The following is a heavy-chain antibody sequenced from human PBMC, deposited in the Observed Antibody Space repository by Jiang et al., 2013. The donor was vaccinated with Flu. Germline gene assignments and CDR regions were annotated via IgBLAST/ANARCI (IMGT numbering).Heavy chain of an antibody. D-gene: IGHD3-22*01. J-gene: IGHJ6*02. CDR3: ARVAVSGRSGSLNNHQNDGMDV. CDR2: IYYSGST. V-gene: IGHV4-59*12. CDR1: GGSISSYY. Sequence: LLKPSETLSLTCTVSGGSISSYYWSWIRQPPGKGLEWIGYIYYSGSTNYNPSLKSRVTISVDTSKNQFSLKLSSVTAADTAVYYCARVAVSGRSGSLNNHQNDGMDVWGQGTTVTVSS.